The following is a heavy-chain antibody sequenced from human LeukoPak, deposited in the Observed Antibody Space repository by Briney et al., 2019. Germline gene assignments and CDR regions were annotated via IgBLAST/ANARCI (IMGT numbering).Heavy chain of an antibody. V-gene: IGHV3-21*04. J-gene: IGHJ3*02. CDR2: ISSSSSYI. CDR1: GFTFSSYN. Sequence: GGSLRLSCEASGFTFSSYNMNWVRQAPGKGLEWVSSISSSSSYIYYADSVKVRFTISRDNAKKSLYLQMKSLRAEDTALYYCARSRYCSGGNCYSKAFDIWGQGTMVTVSS. D-gene: IGHD2-15*01. CDR3: ARSRYCSGGNCYSKAFDI.